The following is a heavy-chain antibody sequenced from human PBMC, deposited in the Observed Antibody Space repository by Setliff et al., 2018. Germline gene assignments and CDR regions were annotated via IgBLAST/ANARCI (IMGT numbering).Heavy chain of an antibody. CDR2: VYHSGTA. CDR1: GGPFSGAS. J-gene: IGHJ4*02. Sequence: TSETLSLTCTVSGGPFSGASIWSWIRQPPGKGLEFIGYVYHSGTAKYDPSLESRAIMSVDASKNEISLKLKSVTAADTAVYYCAKGGTYRYFDFWGQGALGTSPQ. D-gene: IGHD1-1*01. CDR3: AKGGTYRYFDF. V-gene: IGHV4-59*01.